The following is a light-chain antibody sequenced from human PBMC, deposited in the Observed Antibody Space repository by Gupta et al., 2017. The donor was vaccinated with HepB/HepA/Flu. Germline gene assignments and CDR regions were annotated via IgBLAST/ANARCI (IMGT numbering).Light chain of an antibody. CDR3: SSYAGDSIWV. Sequence: QSALTQPASQSASPGPSITISCPGTRNDIGNYDLVSWYQQHPGEAPKLIIYEVTKRPSGVSARFSGSNSGSTASLTVSRLQAEDEASYFCSSYAGDSIWVFGGGTKLTVL. J-gene: IGLJ3*02. V-gene: IGLV2-23*02. CDR2: EVT. CDR1: RNDIGNYDL.